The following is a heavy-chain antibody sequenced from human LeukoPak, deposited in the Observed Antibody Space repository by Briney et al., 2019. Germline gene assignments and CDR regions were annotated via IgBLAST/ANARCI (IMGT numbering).Heavy chain of an antibody. D-gene: IGHD3-22*01. J-gene: IGHJ4*02. CDR1: RFTFSSYA. CDR2: ISGSGGST. CDR3: AKDFYDSSGKPPYYFDY. Sequence: GGSLRLSCAASRFTFSSYAMSWVRQAPGKGLEWVSAISGSGGSTYYADSVKGRFTISRDNSKNTLYLQMNSLRAEDTAVYYCAKDFYDSSGKPPYYFDYWGQGTLVTVSS. V-gene: IGHV3-23*01.